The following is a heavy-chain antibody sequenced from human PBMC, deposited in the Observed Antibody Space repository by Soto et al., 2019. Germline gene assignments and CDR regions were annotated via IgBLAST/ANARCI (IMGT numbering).Heavy chain of an antibody. V-gene: IGHV3-23*01. Sequence: GGSLRLSCVASGFNFDNYGMSWVRQAPGEGLEWVSAIKNDGTSTYYAASVEDRFTISRDNSKNTLYLQLSSLRAEDTAVYYCAQLGLMTFSHKHYFNHWGRGTLVTVSS. CDR2: IKNDGTST. D-gene: IGHD3-16*01. J-gene: IGHJ4*02. CDR3: AQLGLMTFSHKHYFNH. CDR1: GFNFDNYG.